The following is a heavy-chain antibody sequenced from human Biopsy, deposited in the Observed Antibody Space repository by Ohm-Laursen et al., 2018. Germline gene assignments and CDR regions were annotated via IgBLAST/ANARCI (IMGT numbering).Heavy chain of an antibody. CDR1: GFSLSARGMC. CDR3: ARTPILIVSAGLIYRHRRHLQGMDV. D-gene: IGHD6-13*01. J-gene: IGHJ6*02. V-gene: IGHV2-70*11. CDR2: VDWDDYK. Sequence: TQTLTLTGSFSGFSLSARGMCVSWIRQAPGKALEWLARVDWDDYKDYSASLQTKLSISKDTSNDQVVLTVNNVDPADTATYYCARTPILIVSAGLIYRHRRHLQGMDVWGQGIAVTVS.